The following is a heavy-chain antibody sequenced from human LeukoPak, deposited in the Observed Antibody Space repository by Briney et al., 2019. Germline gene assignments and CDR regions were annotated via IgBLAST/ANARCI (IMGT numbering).Heavy chain of an antibody. Sequence: SETLSLTCAVSGGSISSGGYSWSWIRQPPGKGLEWIGYIYHSGSTYYNPSLKSRVTISVDRSKNQFSLKLSSVTAADTAVYYCACRQNYYDSSAYDAFDIWGQGTMVTVSS. J-gene: IGHJ3*02. D-gene: IGHD3-22*01. CDR2: IYHSGST. CDR1: GGSISSGGYS. V-gene: IGHV4-30-2*01. CDR3: ACRQNYYDSSAYDAFDI.